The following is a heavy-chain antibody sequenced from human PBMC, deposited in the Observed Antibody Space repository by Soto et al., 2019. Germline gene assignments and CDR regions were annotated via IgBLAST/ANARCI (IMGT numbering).Heavy chain of an antibody. J-gene: IGHJ3*01. V-gene: IGHV4-31*03. CDR1: GGSISSRGFY. CDR3: ARDHGPRRAFDC. CDR2: ISYSGTT. Sequence: QVQLQESGPGLVKPSQTLSLTCTVSGGSISSRGFYWDWIPQHPGEGLEWIGYISYSGTTNYNPSLKSRVTISVDTSNNQLSLKLSSVTAADTAVYYCARDHGPRRAFDCWGQGTMVTVSS.